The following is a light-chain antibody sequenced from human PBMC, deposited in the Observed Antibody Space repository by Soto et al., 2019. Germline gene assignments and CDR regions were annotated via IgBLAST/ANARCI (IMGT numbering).Light chain of an antibody. Sequence: EIVMTQFPATLSVSPGERATLSCRASQSVTSSLAWYQQKPGQAPRLLIYGASTSATEIPARFSGSGSGTEITLTISNLQSEDFAVYYCQQYNSWPGVTFGPGTKVDIK. CDR3: QQYNSWPGVT. J-gene: IGKJ3*01. CDR2: GAS. CDR1: QSVTSS. V-gene: IGKV3-15*01.